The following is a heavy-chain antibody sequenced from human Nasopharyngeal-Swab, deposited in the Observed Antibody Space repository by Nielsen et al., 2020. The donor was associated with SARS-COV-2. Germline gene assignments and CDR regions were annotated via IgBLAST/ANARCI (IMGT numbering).Heavy chain of an antibody. CDR1: GCTFTSYY. J-gene: IGHJ3*02. D-gene: IGHD1-26*01. CDR2: INPSGGRT. Sequence: AGVQVSCKAAGCTFTSYYRLWVRQAPGQGLEWMGIINPSGGRTSYAQKFQGRVTMTRDTSTSTVYMELSSLRSEDTAVYYCARDGSSGGATSAFDIWGQGTMVTVSS. CDR3: ARDGSSGGATSAFDI. V-gene: IGHV1-46*01.